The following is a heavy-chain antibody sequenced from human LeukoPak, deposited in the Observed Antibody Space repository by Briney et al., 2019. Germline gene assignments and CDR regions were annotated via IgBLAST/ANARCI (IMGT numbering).Heavy chain of an antibody. CDR2: IKQDGVDK. CDR1: GFTFGDYA. V-gene: IGHV3-7*01. D-gene: IGHD1-1*01. CDR3: AEGTTG. Sequence: GGSLRLSCTASGFTFGDYAMSWVRQAPGKGLEWVANIKQDGVDKYYVDSVKGRFTISRDNAKNSLYLQMNSLRVEDTAVYYCAEGTTGWGQGTLVTVSS. J-gene: IGHJ1*01.